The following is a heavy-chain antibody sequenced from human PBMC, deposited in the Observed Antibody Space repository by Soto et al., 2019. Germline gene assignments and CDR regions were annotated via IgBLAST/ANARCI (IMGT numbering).Heavy chain of an antibody. CDR2: ISSSSSYI. D-gene: IGHD1-7*01. Sequence: GGSLRLSCAASGFTFSSYSMNWVRQAPGKGLEWVSSISSSSSYIYYADSVKGRFTISRDNAKNSLYLQMNSLRAEDTAVYYCASSNWNYFCFDYWGQGTLVTVSS. V-gene: IGHV3-21*01. CDR1: GFTFSSYS. CDR3: ASSNWNYFCFDY. J-gene: IGHJ4*02.